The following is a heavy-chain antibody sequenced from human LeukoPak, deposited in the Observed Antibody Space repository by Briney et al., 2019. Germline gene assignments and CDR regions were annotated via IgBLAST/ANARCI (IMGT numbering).Heavy chain of an antibody. Sequence: GGSLRLSCTASGFTFRSSGMHWVRQAPGKGLEWVALISYDGGEDYYADSVKGRFSVSRDNFRNTLYLQMSSLRAEDTAVYYCTNFDHWGQGTLVTVSS. CDR3: TNFDH. CDR1: GFTFRSSG. CDR2: ISYDGGED. J-gene: IGHJ4*02. V-gene: IGHV3-30*02.